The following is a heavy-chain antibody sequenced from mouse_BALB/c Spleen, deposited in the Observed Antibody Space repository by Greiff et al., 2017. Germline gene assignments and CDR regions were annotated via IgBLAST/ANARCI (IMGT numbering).Heavy chain of an antibody. D-gene: IGHD2-1*01. V-gene: IGHV7-3*02. CDR3: GRNDYGNYGWFAY. Sequence: EVMLVESGGGLVQPGGSLRLSCATSGFTFTDYYMSWVRQPPGKALEWLGFIRNKANGYTTEYSASVKGRFTISRDNTQSILYLQMNTLRAEDGATYYCGRNDYGNYGWFAYWGQGTLVTVSA. J-gene: IGHJ3*01. CDR2: IRNKANGYTT. CDR1: GFTFTDYY.